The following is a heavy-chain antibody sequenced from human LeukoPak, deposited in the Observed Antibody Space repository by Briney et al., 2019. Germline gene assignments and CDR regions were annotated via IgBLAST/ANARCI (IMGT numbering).Heavy chain of an antibody. D-gene: IGHD4-17*01. J-gene: IGHJ4*02. CDR3: SSGRPTTSDY. V-gene: IGHV3-74*01. CDR1: GFTFSSYW. Sequence: GGSLRLSCAGSGFTFSSYWMHWVRRVPGKGLVWLSRITSDGRSTSYADSVKGRFTISRDNAKNTLYLQMNSLRAEDTAVYYCSSGRPTTSDYWGQGTLVTVSS. CDR2: ITSDGRST.